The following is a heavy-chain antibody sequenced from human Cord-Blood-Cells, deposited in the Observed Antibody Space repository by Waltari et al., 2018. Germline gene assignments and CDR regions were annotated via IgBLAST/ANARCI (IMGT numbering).Heavy chain of an antibody. CDR3: ARVVTGFFDY. Sequence: EVQLVETGGGLIQPGGSLRLSCAASGFTVSSNYMSWVRQAPGKGLEWVSVMYSGGSTYDADSVKGRFTISGDKSKNTLYLQMNSLRAEDTAVYYCARVVTGFFDYWGQGTLVTVSS. D-gene: IGHD2-21*02. CDR2: MYSGGST. CDR1: GFTVSSNY. J-gene: IGHJ4*02. V-gene: IGHV3-53*02.